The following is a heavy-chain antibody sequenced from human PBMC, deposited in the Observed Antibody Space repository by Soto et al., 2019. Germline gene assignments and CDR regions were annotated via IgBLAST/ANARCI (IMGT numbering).Heavy chain of an antibody. CDR2: ISYDGSEK. D-gene: IGHD2-2*02. Sequence: VGSLRLSCAASGFTFNTYGMHWVRQAPGKGLEWVAVISYDGSEKYYVDSVKGRFTISKDNSKNTLYLQMNSLRPEDTAVYYCAKSPNFYCSSPNCYKYYFDHWGQGTRVTSPQ. V-gene: IGHV3-30*18. CDR3: AKSPNFYCSSPNCYKYYFDH. CDR1: GFTFNTYG. J-gene: IGHJ4*02.